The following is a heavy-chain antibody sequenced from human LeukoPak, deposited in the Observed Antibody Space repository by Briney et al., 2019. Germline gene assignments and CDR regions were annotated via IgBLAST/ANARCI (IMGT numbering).Heavy chain of an antibody. CDR1: DGSIGSHY. CDR3: ARDRVDTGSFDS. CDR2: IFYGGNT. Sequence: SETLSLTCTVSDGSIGSHYWSWIRQSPGKGLEWIGYIFYGGNTNYNPSLKSRVTISVDTSKNQFSLKLTSVTAGDTGVYYCARDRVDTGSFDSWGQGTLVTVSS. V-gene: IGHV4-59*11. J-gene: IGHJ5*01. D-gene: IGHD5-18*01.